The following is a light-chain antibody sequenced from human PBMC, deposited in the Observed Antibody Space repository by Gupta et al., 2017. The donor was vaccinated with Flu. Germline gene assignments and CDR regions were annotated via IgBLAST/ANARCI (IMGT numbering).Light chain of an antibody. J-gene: IGKJ4*01. CDR1: QSVSGN. Sequence: EIGLTQSPATLSLSPGERATLSCRASQSVSGNLAWYQQKPGQAPRLLIYDASNRATGIPARFSGSGSGTDFTLTISSREPEDFAVYYCQQRSNWPLTFGGGTKVEIK. CDR3: QQRSNWPLT. CDR2: DAS. V-gene: IGKV3-11*01.